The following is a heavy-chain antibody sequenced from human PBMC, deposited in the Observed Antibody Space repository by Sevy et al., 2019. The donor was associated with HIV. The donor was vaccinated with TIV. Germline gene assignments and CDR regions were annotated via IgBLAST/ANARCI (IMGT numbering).Heavy chain of an antibody. J-gene: IGHJ5*02. CDR3: ARGRYYYDSSGPSGFDP. V-gene: IGHV1-3*01. CDR1: GYTFTSYA. Sequence: GESLKISCKASGYTFTSYAIHWVRQAPGQRLEWMGWINAGNGNTKYSQKFQGRVTITRDTSASTAYMELSSLRSEDTAVYYCARGRYYYDSSGPSGFDPWGQGTLVTVSS. CDR2: INAGNGNT. D-gene: IGHD3-22*01.